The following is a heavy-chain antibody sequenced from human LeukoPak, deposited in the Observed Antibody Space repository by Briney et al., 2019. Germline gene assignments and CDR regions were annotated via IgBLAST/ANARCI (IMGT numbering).Heavy chain of an antibody. CDR2: IRQDGSEK. J-gene: IGHJ6*02. D-gene: IGHD2-2*01. V-gene: IGHV3-7*03. CDR1: GFTFSRYW. Sequence: PGGSLRLSCAASGFTFSRYWMSWVRQAPGKGLEWVANIRQDGSEKHYLDSVKGRITISRDNAKNSLYLQMNSLRAEDTALYHCAREGTPGGYCSSTSCPLYYGMDVWGQGTTVTVSS. CDR3: AREGTPGGYCSSTSCPLYYGMDV.